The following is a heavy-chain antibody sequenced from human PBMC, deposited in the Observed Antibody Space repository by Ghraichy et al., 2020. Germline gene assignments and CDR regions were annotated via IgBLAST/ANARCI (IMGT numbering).Heavy chain of an antibody. Sequence: GGSLRLSCAASGFTFSNYAMSWVRQAPGKGLEWVAHIGNTGTTIYYADSVKGRFTISRDNAKNSLFLQMNSLRAEDTALYYCARSWGGYDWYFDLWGRGTQVTGSS. V-gene: IGHV3-48*03. CDR2: IGNTGTTI. CDR1: GFTFSNYA. J-gene: IGHJ2*01. CDR3: ARSWGGYDWYFDL. D-gene: IGHD5-12*01.